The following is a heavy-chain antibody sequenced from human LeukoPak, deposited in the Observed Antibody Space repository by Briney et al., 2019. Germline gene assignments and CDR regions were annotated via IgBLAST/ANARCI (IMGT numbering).Heavy chain of an antibody. V-gene: IGHV4-59*01. J-gene: IGHJ4*02. D-gene: IGHD3-16*02. CDR2: IYYSGST. CDR1: GGSISSYY. CDR3: ARGFRLGELSPVLDY. Sequence: SETLSLTCTVSGGSISSYYWSWIRQPPGKGLEWIGYIYYSGSTNYNPSLKSRVTISVDTSKNQFSLKLSSVTAADTAVYYCARGFRLGELSPVLDYWGQGTLVTVSS.